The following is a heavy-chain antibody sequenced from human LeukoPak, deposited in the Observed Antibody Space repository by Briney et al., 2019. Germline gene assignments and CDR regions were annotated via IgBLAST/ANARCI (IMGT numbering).Heavy chain of an antibody. CDR3: TTNSLAYCNSLVCLIAY. Sequence: PGGSLRLSCVVSGLTFSNAWMTWVRQAPGKGLEWIGRIKSKIDGETVVYGAPVRGRFTISRDDSNDTVYLLLDSLKAEDTGLYYCTTNSLAYCNSLVCLIAYWGQATVVAVS. D-gene: IGHD2/OR15-2a*01. CDR1: GLTFSNAW. CDR2: IKSKIDGETV. J-gene: IGHJ4*02. V-gene: IGHV3-15*01.